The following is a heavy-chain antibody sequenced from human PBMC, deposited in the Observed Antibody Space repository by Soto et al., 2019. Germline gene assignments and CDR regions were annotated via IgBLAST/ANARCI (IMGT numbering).Heavy chain of an antibody. D-gene: IGHD4-17*01. V-gene: IGHV4-30-4*08. CDR1: GASVSSGDYY. Sequence: QVQLQESGPGLVKPSQTLSITCTVSGASVSSGDYYWSSIRQSPGKGLEWIGYIYYSGDSYYNPSLKGRLAISIAPSKTVSSLILNSVTVADTAIYYCGGPVTTDEYWGRGTLVTVSS. CDR3: GGPVTTDEY. CDR2: IYYSGDS. J-gene: IGHJ4*02.